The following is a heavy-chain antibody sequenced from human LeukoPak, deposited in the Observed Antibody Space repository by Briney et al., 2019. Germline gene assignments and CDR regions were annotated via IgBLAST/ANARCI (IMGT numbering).Heavy chain of an antibody. CDR3: ARGSMAYAYAFDI. D-gene: IGHD2/OR15-2a*01. CDR1: GDSISSSSSY. V-gene: IGHV4-39*01. J-gene: IGHJ3*02. Sequence: SETLSLTCTVSGDSISSSSSYWGWIRQPPGEGLEWIGSIYYSGSTYYNTSLKSRVTISVDTSKNQFSLRLNSVTAADTAVYYCARGSMAYAYAFDIWGQGTMVTVSS. CDR2: IYYSGST.